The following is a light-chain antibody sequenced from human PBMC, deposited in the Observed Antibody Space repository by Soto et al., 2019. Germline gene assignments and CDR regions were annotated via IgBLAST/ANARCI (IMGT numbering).Light chain of an antibody. Sequence: DIQMTQSPSSLSASVGDRVTITCQASQDITNSLNWYQQKPGKAPKVLIYDASILETGVPSQFSGSESGTDFIFTISSLQHDDVATYYGQQYDNLPLTFGRGTTVDIE. CDR2: DAS. V-gene: IGKV1-33*01. CDR3: QQYDNLPLT. J-gene: IGKJ3*01. CDR1: QDITNS.